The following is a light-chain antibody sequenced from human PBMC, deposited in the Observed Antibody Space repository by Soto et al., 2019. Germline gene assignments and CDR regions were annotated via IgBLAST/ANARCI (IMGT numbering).Light chain of an antibody. J-gene: IGKJ1*01. Sequence: DIQMTQSPSSLSASVGDRVAITCRASQDISDYLAWYQQKPGQVPNLLIYAASTLQSGVPSRFRGSGSGTDFTLKISRVEAEDVGVYYCMQALQAPLTFGQGTKVDIK. CDR1: QDISDY. CDR3: MQALQAPLT. CDR2: AAS. V-gene: IGKV1-27*01.